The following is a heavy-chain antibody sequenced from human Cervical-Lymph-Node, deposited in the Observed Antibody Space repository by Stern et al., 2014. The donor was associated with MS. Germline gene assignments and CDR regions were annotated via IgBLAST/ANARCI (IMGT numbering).Heavy chain of an antibody. J-gene: IGHJ4*02. CDR1: GFTFSHAW. D-gene: IGHD6-6*01. V-gene: IGHV3-15*01. Sequence: VQLVESGGGFVMPGGSLRLSCAASGFTFSHAWMSWVRQLPGKGLEWVGRIHAKIDGGATDYAAPVKGRFTISRDDSKNTLYLQMNSLKTEDTALYYCTTDSGRELYSTSSVDFDYWGQGTLVTVSS. CDR2: IHAKIDGGAT. CDR3: TTDSGRELYSTSSVDFDY.